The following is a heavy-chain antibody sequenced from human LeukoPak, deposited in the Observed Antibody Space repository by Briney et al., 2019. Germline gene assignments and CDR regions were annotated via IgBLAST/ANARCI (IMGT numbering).Heavy chain of an antibody. J-gene: IGHJ3*02. D-gene: IGHD5-18*01. Sequence: ASVKVSCKASGGTFSSYAISWVRQAPGQALEWIGGIIPIFGTANYAQKFHGRVTITADKSTSTAYMELSSLRSEDTAVYYCASPRRDTAMARAFDIWGQGTMVTVSS. CDR1: GGTFSSYA. CDR3: ASPRRDTAMARAFDI. V-gene: IGHV1-69*06. CDR2: IIPIFGTA.